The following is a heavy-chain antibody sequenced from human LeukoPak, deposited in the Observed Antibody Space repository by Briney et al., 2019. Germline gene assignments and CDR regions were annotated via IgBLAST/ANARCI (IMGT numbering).Heavy chain of an antibody. CDR2: ISYDGSNK. J-gene: IGHJ4*02. CDR3: ANGSHFLGATYSFDF. CDR1: GFTSSTYG. D-gene: IGHD1-26*01. V-gene: IGHV3-30*18. Sequence: GGTPRLSCAASGFTSSTYGMHWVRQAPGKGLEWVAGISYDGSNKYYADSVKGRVTISRDNSKTTLYLQMHSLRAEDTAVYYCANGSHFLGATYSFDFWGQGPLVTVS.